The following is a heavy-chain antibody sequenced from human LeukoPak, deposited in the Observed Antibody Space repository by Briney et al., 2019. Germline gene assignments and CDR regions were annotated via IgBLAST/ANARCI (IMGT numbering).Heavy chain of an antibody. D-gene: IGHD6-13*01. V-gene: IGHV4-30-4*01. Sequence: SETLSLTCTVSGGSISSGDYYWSWIRQPPGKGLEWIGYIYYSGSTYYNPSLKSRVTISVDTSKNQFSLKLSSVTAADTAVYYCARLAGGGSSSWYPFYYMDVWGKGTTVTVSS. CDR2: IYYSGST. CDR1: GGSISSGDYY. CDR3: ARLAGGGSSSWYPFYYMDV. J-gene: IGHJ6*03.